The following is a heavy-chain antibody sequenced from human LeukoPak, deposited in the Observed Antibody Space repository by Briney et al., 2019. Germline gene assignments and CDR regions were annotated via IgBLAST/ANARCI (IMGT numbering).Heavy chain of an antibody. CDR3: GVITFGGVIVH. V-gene: IGHV1-2*02. J-gene: IGHJ4*02. D-gene: IGHD3-16*02. CDR2: IKPDSGVT. Sequence: ASVKVSCKASGYTFTDYYLHWVRQAPGQGLEWMGWIKPDSGVTNYAQKFRGRVTMTRDTTISTAYMELSSLTSDDTAVYYCGVITFGGVIVHWGQGTLVTVSS. CDR1: GYTFTDYY.